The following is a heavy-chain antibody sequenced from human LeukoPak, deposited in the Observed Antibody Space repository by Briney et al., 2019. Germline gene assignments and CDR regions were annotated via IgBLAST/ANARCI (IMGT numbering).Heavy chain of an antibody. J-gene: IGHJ4*02. V-gene: IGHV4-34*01. CDR2: INHSGST. D-gene: IGHD6-13*01. Sequence: GSLRLSCAASGFTFSSYAMSWVRQAPGKGLEWIGEINHSGSTNYNPSLKSRVTISVDTSKNQFSLKLSSVTAADTAVYYCARDEGPIAAAAFDYWGQGTLVTVSS. CDR3: ARDEGPIAAAAFDY. CDR1: GFTFSSYA.